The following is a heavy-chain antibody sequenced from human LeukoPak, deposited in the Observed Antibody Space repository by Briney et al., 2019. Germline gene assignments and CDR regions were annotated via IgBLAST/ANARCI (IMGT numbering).Heavy chain of an antibody. D-gene: IGHD3-10*01. CDR3: AKDYSKTSYYGSGTYYRPNWFDP. J-gene: IGHJ5*02. CDR2: ISYDGSNK. V-gene: IGHV3-30*04. Sequence: GGSLRLSCAASGLTFSSYILHWVRQAPGKGLEWVAFISYDGSNKYYTDSVKGRFTISRDNSKNTLYLQMNSLRAEDTAVYYCAKDYSKTSYYGSGTYYRPNWFDPWGQGTLVTVSS. CDR1: GLTFSSYI.